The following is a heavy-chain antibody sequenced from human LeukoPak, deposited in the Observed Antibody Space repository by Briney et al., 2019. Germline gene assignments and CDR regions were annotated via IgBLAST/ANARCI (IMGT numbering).Heavy chain of an antibody. V-gene: IGHV3-21*01. CDR1: GFTFSSYS. CDR2: ITSSREYI. CDR3: ARDIRGYNRQFDL. D-gene: IGHD5-24*01. J-gene: IGHJ4*02. Sequence: GGSLRLSCAASGFTFSSYSMNWVRQAPGRGLEWVSSITSSREYISYADSVKGRFTISRDNAKKSLYLQMNSLRAEDTAVYYCARDIRGYNRQFDLWGQGTLVAVSS.